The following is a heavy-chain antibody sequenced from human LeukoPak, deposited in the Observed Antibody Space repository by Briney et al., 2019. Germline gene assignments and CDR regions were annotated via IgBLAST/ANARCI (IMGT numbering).Heavy chain of an antibody. J-gene: IGHJ5*02. V-gene: IGHV4-30-4*01. CDR1: GVSISSGDYY. D-gene: IGHD3-22*01. Sequence: SETLSLTCTVSGVSISSGDYYWSWIRQPPGKGLEWIGYMDYSGSTYYNPSLKSRVTISRDTSKNQFSLKFSSVTAADTAVYYCARPYYYDSRIDPWGQGTLVTVSS. CDR3: ARPYYYDSRIDP. CDR2: MDYSGST.